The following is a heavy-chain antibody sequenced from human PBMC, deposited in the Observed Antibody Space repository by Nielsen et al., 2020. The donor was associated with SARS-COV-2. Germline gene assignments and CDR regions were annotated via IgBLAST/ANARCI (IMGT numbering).Heavy chain of an antibody. CDR1: GFTFDDYA. J-gene: IGHJ4*02. CDR3: ARDLSSSSGDY. V-gene: IGHV3-9*01. CDR2: ISWNSGSI. D-gene: IGHD6-6*01. Sequence: GGSLRLSCAASGFTFDDYAMHWVRQAPGKGLEWVSGISWNSGSIGYADSVKGRFTISRDNAKNSLYLQMNSLRAEDTALYYCARDLSSSSGDYWGQGTLVTVSS.